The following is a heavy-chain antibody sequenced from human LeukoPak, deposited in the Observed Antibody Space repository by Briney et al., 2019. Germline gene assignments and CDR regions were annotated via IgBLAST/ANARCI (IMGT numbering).Heavy chain of an antibody. D-gene: IGHD3-22*01. Sequence: VSGPTLVKPTQTLTLTCTFSGFSLTTSGVGVGWIRQPPGKALEWLALIYWNDGKGYSPFLKSRLTITKDTSKNQVVLTLTNMDPVDTATYYCAHRRVHYYDSSGYPKDAFDMWGQGTVVTVSS. CDR1: GFSLTTSGVG. J-gene: IGHJ3*02. CDR3: AHRRVHYYDSSGYPKDAFDM. CDR2: IYWNDGK. V-gene: IGHV2-5*01.